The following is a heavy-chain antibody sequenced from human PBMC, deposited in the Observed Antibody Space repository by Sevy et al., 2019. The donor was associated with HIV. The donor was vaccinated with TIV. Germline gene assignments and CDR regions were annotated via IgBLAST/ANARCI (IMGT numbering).Heavy chain of an antibody. V-gene: IGHV4-34*01. CDR3: ARHWGRTSCSHAFDI. D-gene: IGHD2-2*01. CDR1: GGSFSGYY. Sequence: SETLSLTCAVYGGSFSGYYWSWIRQPPGKGLEWIGEINHSGSTNYNPSLKSRVTISVDTSKNQFSLKLGSVTAADTAVYYCARHWGRTSCSHAFDIWGQGTMVTVSS. J-gene: IGHJ3*02. CDR2: INHSGST.